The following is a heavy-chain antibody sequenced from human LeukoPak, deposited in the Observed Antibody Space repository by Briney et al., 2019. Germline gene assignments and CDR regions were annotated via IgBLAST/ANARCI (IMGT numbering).Heavy chain of an antibody. V-gene: IGHV4-39*07. CDR2: IYYSGST. Sequence: SETLSLTCTVAGGSISSSSYYWGWILQPPGKGLEGIGSIYYSGSTYYNPSLRSRVTISVDPSKNQFSLKLSYVPAADTAVYYCASYYGDYSLLDYWGQGTLVTVSS. D-gene: IGHD4-17*01. CDR3: ASYYGDYSLLDY. CDR1: GGSISSSSYY. J-gene: IGHJ4*02.